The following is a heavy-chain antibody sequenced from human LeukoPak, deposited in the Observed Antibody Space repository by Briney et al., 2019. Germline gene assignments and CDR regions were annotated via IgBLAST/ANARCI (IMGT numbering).Heavy chain of an antibody. J-gene: IGHJ4*02. CDR1: GFTPGSA. Sequence: SVKVSCKASGFTPGSAVQWVRQARGQRLEWIGWIVVGSGHTNYAQKFQGRVTITRDTSTNTYYMDLSSLRSEDTAVYYCVGDHPNYDYWGQGTLITVSS. V-gene: IGHV1-58*01. CDR2: IVVGSGHT. D-gene: IGHD5-24*01. CDR3: VGDHPNYDY.